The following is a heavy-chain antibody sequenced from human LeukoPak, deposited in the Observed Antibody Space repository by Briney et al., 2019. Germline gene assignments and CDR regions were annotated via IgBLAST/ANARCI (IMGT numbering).Heavy chain of an antibody. V-gene: IGHV3-30*03. CDR3: ARERNYDYVWGSYRYFDY. Sequence: GGSLRLSCAASGFTFSSYGMHWVRQAPGKGLEWVAVISYDGSNKYYADSVKGRFTISRDNSKNTLYLQMGSLRAEDMAVYYCARERNYDYVWGSYRYFDYWGQGTLVTVSS. CDR2: ISYDGSNK. CDR1: GFTFSSYG. D-gene: IGHD3-16*01. J-gene: IGHJ4*02.